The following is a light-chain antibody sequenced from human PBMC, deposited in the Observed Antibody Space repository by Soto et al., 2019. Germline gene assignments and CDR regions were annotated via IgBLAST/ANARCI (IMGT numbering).Light chain of an antibody. CDR3: QSYDSSLSGVV. Sequence: QSVLTQPPSVSGAPGQRVTISCTGSYSNIGAGYEVHWYQQIPGTAPKLLISGHNNRPSGVPDRFSGSKSGTSASLAITGLQAEDEADYYCQSYDSSLSGVVFGGGTKLTVL. CDR1: YSNIGAGYE. J-gene: IGLJ2*01. V-gene: IGLV1-40*01. CDR2: GHN.